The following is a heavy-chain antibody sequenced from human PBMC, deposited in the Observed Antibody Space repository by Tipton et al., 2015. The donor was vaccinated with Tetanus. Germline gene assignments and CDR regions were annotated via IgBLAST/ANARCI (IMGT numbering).Heavy chain of an antibody. Sequence: QMQLVQSGAEVKKPGSSVKVSCKASGGTFSSYAISWVRQAPGQGLEWMGGIIPIFGTANYAQKFQGRVTITADESTSTAYMELSSLRSEDTAVYYCARRETMITFGGVIVPPNYYYYYGMDVWGQGTTVTVSS. CDR1: GGTFSSYA. CDR2: IIPIFGTA. D-gene: IGHD3-16*02. CDR3: ARRETMITFGGVIVPPNYYYYYGMDV. V-gene: IGHV1-69*01. J-gene: IGHJ6*02.